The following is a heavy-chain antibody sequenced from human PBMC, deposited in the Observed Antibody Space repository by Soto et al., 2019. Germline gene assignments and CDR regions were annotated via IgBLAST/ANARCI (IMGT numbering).Heavy chain of an antibody. D-gene: IGHD6-19*01. CDR3: SRGEQWLTGGY. Sequence: QVQLVESGGGVVQPGRSLRLSCEASGFTFSNYGMHWVRQAPGKGLEWVAVIWYDGSKKYYADSVKGRFTISRDNSKITLYLQMNSLRAEDTAVYYCSRGEQWLTGGYWGQGTLVTVSS. V-gene: IGHV3-33*01. J-gene: IGHJ4*02. CDR2: IWYDGSKK. CDR1: GFTFSNYG.